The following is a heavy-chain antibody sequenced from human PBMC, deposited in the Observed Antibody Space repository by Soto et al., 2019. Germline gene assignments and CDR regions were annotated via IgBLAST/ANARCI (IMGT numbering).Heavy chain of an antibody. V-gene: IGHV4-59*08. CDR3: ARQDPYNTGWHSEQ. D-gene: IGHD6-19*01. CDR1: RGTTIAYY. J-gene: IGHJ4*02. Sequence: QVQLQESGPGLLKPSETLSLTCTVSRGTTIAYYWSWIRQPPGKELEWIGNIYSSGTTSYKPSLKSRVTISINTSKYQSYLELTSVTAADTAVYYCARQDPYNTGWHSEQWSQGNQVTVSS. CDR2: IYSSGTT.